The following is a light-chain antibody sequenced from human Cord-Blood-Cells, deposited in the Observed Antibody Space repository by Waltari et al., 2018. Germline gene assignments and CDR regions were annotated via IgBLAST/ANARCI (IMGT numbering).Light chain of an antibody. CDR1: SSNIGDGYD. J-gene: IGLJ1*01. CDR2: GNS. CDR3: QSYDSSLSV. V-gene: IGLV1-40*01. Sequence: QSVLTQPPSVSGAPGQRVTISCTGSSSNIGDGYDVHWYQQLPGTAPKLLIYGNSNRTSGVPDRFSCSKSGTSASLAITGLQAEDEADYYCQSYDSSLSVFGTGTKVTVL.